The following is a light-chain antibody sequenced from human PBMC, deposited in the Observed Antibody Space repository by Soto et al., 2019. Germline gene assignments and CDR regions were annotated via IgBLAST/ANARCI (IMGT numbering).Light chain of an antibody. J-gene: IGLJ2*01. CDR1: SSNIGSNT. Sequence: QPVLTQPPSASGTPGQRVTISCSGSSSNIGSNTVNWYQQLPGTAPKLLIYSNNQWPSGVPGRFSGSKSGTSASLAISGLQSEDEAIYYCAAWDDSLNGVVFGGGTKLTVL. V-gene: IGLV1-44*01. CDR3: AAWDDSLNGVV. CDR2: SNN.